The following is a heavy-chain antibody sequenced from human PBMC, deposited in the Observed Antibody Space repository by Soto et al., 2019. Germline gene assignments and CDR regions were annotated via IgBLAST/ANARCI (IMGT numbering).Heavy chain of an antibody. J-gene: IGHJ6*02. Sequence: ASVKVSCKASGYTFTGYYMHWVRQAPGQGLEWMGWINPNSGGTNYAQKFQGWVTMTRDTSISTAYMELTRLKSDDTAIYYCARGFYDYGMDFWGQGTTVTVSS. CDR2: INPNSGGT. V-gene: IGHV1-2*04. CDR3: ARGFYDYGMDF. CDR1: GYTFTGYY.